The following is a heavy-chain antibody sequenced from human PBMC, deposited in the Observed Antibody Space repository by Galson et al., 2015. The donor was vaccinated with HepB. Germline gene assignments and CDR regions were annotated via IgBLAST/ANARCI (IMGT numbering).Heavy chain of an antibody. CDR3: ARAWTSRPSTRQTDHFDY. D-gene: IGHD1-1*01. Sequence: CAISGDSVSSRTASWNWIRQSPSRGLEWLGRTYYRSQWYSEYSASVRGRMTISPDTSENQFSLHLSSVTPEDTGIYFCARAWTSRPSTRQTDHFDYWGQGTLVNVSS. CDR2: TYYRSQWYS. CDR1: GDSVSSRTAS. J-gene: IGHJ4*02. V-gene: IGHV6-1*01.